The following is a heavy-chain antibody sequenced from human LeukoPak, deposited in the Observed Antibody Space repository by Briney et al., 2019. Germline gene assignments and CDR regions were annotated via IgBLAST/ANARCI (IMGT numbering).Heavy chain of an antibody. J-gene: IGHJ4*02. CDR2: INPSGGST. CDR1: GYTFTSYY. Sequence: ASVKVSCKASGYTFTSYYMHWVRQAPGQGLEWMGIINPSGGSTSYAQKFQGRVTITADKSTSTAYMELSSLRSEDTAVYYCAREGYCSGGSCYSGLVYFDYWGQGTLVTVSS. V-gene: IGHV1-46*01. D-gene: IGHD2-15*01. CDR3: AREGYCSGGSCYSGLVYFDY.